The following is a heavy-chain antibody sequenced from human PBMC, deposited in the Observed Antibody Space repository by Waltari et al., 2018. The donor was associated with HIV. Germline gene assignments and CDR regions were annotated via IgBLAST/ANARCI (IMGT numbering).Heavy chain of an antibody. CDR1: GGTFSSYA. V-gene: IGHV1-69*01. CDR2: IIPIFGTA. Sequence: QVQLVQSGAEVKTPGSSVKVSCKASGGTFSSYAISWVRQAPGQGLEWMGGIIPIFGTANYAQKFQGRVTITADESTSTAYMELSSLRSEDTAVYYCARGAGYSSSWSTLGYFDYWGQGTLVTVSS. J-gene: IGHJ4*02. D-gene: IGHD6-13*01. CDR3: ARGAGYSSSWSTLGYFDY.